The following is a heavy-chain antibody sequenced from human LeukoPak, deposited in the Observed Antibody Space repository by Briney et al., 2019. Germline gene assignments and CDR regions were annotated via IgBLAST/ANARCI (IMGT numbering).Heavy chain of an antibody. CDR2: IKRDGSEK. J-gene: IGHJ3*02. V-gene: IGHV3-7*01. CDR3: VRDLAGPPQEAFDI. CDR1: GFTFSSYW. Sequence: TGGSLRLSCAASGFTFSSYWMSWVRQAPGKGLEWVANIKRDGSEKYYVDSVKGRFTISRDNAKNSLYLQMNSLRAEDTAVYYCVRDLAGPPQEAFDIWGQGTVVTASS.